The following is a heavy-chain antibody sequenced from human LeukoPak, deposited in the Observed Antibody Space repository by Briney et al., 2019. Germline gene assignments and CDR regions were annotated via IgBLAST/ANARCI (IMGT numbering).Heavy chain of an antibody. Sequence: GGSLRLSCAASGITFSSYAMTWVRQSPGKGLEWVASIRNNGATTDYADSVKGRFTISRDKSRNTLYLQMNSLRVEDTAVYYCAKAYHDSGCLIDYWGQGTLVTVSS. V-gene: IGHV3-23*01. CDR1: GITFSSYA. CDR3: AKAYHDSGCLIDY. D-gene: IGHD6-19*01. CDR2: IRNNGATT. J-gene: IGHJ4*02.